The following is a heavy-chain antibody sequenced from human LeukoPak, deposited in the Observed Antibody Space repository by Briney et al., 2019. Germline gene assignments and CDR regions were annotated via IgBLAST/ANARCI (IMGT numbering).Heavy chain of an antibody. J-gene: IGHJ4*02. D-gene: IGHD3-16*01. CDR2: IIPIFGTA. CDR3: AGEGGFSFDY. V-gene: IGHV1-69*13. CDR1: GGSFSSYD. Sequence: SVKVSCKAAGGSFSSYDISWVRQAPGQGLEWMGGIIPIFGTANYAQKFQGRVTITADESTSTAYMELSSLRSEDTAVYYCAGEGGFSFDYWGQGTLVTVSS.